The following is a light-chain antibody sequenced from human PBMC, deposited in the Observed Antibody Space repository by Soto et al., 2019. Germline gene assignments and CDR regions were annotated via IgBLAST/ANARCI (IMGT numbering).Light chain of an antibody. CDR2: KAS. CDR1: HTISSW. Sequence: DIQMTQSPSTLSASVRDRVTITCRASHTISSWLAWFQQRPGRAPKFLIYKASSLKNGVPLRFSGSGSGTDFTLTISSLQPEDFATYYCQQSYSNSPLTFGGGTKVDIK. J-gene: IGKJ4*01. CDR3: QQSYSNSPLT. V-gene: IGKV1-5*03.